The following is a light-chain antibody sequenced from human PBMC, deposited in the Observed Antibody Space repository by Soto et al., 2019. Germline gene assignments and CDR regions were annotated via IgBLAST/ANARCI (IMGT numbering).Light chain of an antibody. Sequence: DIQMTQSPSSLSASVGDRVTITCRASQSISSYLNWYQQKPGKAPKLLIYAASSLQSGVPSRFSGGGSGTEFTLTISSLQPEDFAIYYCQQSSSAPLTFGPGTKVDIK. CDR2: AAS. CDR3: QQSSSAPLT. V-gene: IGKV1-39*01. CDR1: QSISSY. J-gene: IGKJ3*01.